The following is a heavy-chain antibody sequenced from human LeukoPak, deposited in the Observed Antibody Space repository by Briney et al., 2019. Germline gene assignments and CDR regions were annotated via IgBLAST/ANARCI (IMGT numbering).Heavy chain of an antibody. J-gene: IGHJ4*02. V-gene: IGHV3-30*18. CDR1: GFIFSAYG. Sequence: GGSLRLSCTASGFIFSAYGMHWVRQAPGKGLEWVAAMSHDGSNIYYADIVKGRFTISRDNSRNTLYLQMNSLRAEDTAVYYCAKTRKVTTVVDYYFDYWGQGTLVTVSS. D-gene: IGHD4-17*01. CDR2: MSHDGSNI. CDR3: AKTRKVTTVVDYYFDY.